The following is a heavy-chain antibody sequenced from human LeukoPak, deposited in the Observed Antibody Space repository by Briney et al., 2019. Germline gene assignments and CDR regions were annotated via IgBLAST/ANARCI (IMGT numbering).Heavy chain of an antibody. J-gene: IGHJ3*02. CDR2: IYYSGST. V-gene: IGHV4-39*07. CDR3: ARDLYSSRTNDAFVI. Sequence: SETLSLTCTVSGGSISSYYWSWIRQPPGKGLEWIGSIYYSGSTYYNPSLKSRVTISVDTSKNQFSLKLSSVTAADTAVYYCARDLYSSRTNDAFVIWGQGTMVTVSS. CDR1: GGSISSYY. D-gene: IGHD6-13*01.